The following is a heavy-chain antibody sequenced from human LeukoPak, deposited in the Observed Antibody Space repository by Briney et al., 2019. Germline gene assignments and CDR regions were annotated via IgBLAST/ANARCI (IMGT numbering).Heavy chain of an antibody. CDR2: ISSSGTST. D-gene: IGHD6-19*01. CDR1: GFTFSSFS. Sequence: GGSLSLSCAASGFTFSSFSVNWVRQAPGKGLEWVSSISSSGTSTYYADSVKGRFTISRDNAKNSLYLQMNSLRAEDTALYYCARIGSSGVDYLGQGTLVTVSS. CDR3: ARIGSSGVDY. V-gene: IGHV3-21*01. J-gene: IGHJ4*02.